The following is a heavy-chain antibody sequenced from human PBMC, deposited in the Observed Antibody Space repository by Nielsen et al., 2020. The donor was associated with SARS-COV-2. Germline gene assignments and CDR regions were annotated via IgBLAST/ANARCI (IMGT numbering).Heavy chain of an antibody. J-gene: IGHJ4*02. Sequence: GESLKISCAASGFTFSSYAMTWVRQAPGKGLEWVSGISGSGDHTFYADSVKGRFTISRDNSKNTLYLQMNSLRAEDTAVYYCAKDPKPTPATGSDYWGQGTLVTVSS. V-gene: IGHV3-23*01. CDR1: GFTFSSYA. CDR2: ISGSGDHT. CDR3: AKDPKPTPATGSDY. D-gene: IGHD6-13*01.